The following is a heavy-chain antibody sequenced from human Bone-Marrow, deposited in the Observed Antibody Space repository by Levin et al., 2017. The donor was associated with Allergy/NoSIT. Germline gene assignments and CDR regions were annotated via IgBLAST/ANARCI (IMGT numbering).Heavy chain of an antibody. Sequence: GESLKISCAASGFTVSDHYLSWVRQAPGEGLEWVSILYTSGTTYYADSVKGRFTISRDNSRNTLYLQMNNLRAEDTAVYYCARDRVVPHTGGSFYYYGMDVWGQGTTVTVSS. D-gene: IGHD4-23*01. J-gene: IGHJ6*02. CDR2: LYTSGTT. V-gene: IGHV3-53*01. CDR1: GFTVSDHY. CDR3: ARDRVVPHTGGSFYYYGMDV.